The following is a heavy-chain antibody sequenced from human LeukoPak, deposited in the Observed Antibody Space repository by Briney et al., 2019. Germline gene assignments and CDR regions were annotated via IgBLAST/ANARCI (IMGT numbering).Heavy chain of an antibody. CDR3: ARQPPGSGYQYRYYFDY. J-gene: IGHJ4*02. V-gene: IGHV4-31*03. Sequence: PSETLSLTCTVSGGSVNSGGYYWSWIRQYPGRGQEWIGYIYFSGSTFYNPSFESRVFISLDTSKNQFSLRLSSVTAADTAIYYCARQPPGSGYQYRYYFDYWGQGTLVTVSS. CDR1: GGSVNSGGYY. CDR2: IYFSGST. D-gene: IGHD3-22*01.